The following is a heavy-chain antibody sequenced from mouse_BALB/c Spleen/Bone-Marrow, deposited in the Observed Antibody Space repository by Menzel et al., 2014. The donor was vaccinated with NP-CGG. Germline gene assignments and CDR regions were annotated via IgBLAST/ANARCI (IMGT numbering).Heavy chain of an antibody. D-gene: IGHD2-1*01. CDR1: GYTFTDYE. J-gene: IGHJ3*01. CDR2: IDTETGGT. CDR3: IRGGPYGNSAWFPY. Sequence: QVQLQQSGAELVRPGASVTLSCKASGYTFTDYEMHWVKQTAVHGLEWIGGIDTETGGTAYNPNFTGKTTLTADKSSSTAYMELRSLTSEDSAVYYCIRGGPYGNSAWFPYWGQGTLVTVSA. V-gene: IGHV1-15*01.